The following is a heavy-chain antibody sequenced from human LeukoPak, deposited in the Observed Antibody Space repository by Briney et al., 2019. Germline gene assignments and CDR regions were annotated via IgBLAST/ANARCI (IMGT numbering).Heavy chain of an antibody. CDR3: ARGGWGVKFDF. CDR2: IYTGDSDT. D-gene: IGHD3-10*01. CDR1: GYTFTNYW. J-gene: IGHJ4*02. Sequence: GESLKISCKGSGYTFTNYWIGWVRQMPGKGLEWMGIIYTGDSDTRYGPSFRGQVTISADKSISTAYLQWSSLKPSDTAMYYCARGGWGVKFDFWGQGTLVTVSS. V-gene: IGHV5-51*01.